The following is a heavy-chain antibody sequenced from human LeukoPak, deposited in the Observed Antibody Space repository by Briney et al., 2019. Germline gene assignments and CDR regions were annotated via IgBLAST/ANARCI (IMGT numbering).Heavy chain of an antibody. CDR2: INTSSNER. J-gene: IGHJ6*03. V-gene: IGHV3-48*01. CDR1: GFTFSTYN. D-gene: IGHD6-13*01. CDR3: ASQSSSWYGAAYYYYMDV. Sequence: PGGSLRLSCAASGFTFSTYNMNWVRQAPGKGLEWISDINTSSNERYYADSVKGRFTISRDNGKNSLYLQMNSLRAEDTAVYYCASQSSSWYGAAYYYYMDVWGKGTTVTVSS.